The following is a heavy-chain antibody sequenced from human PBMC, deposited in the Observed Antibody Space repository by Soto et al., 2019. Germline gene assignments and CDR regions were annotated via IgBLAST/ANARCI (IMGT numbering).Heavy chain of an antibody. Sequence: EVQLVESGGGLVKPGGSLRLSCAASGFTFSSYSMNWVRQAPGKGLEWVSSISSSSSYIYYADSVKGRFTISRDNAKNPLYLQMNSLRAEDTAVYYCAREPYCGGDCYFDSWGQGTLVTVSS. CDR1: GFTFSSYS. V-gene: IGHV3-21*01. J-gene: IGHJ4*02. D-gene: IGHD2-21*02. CDR3: AREPYCGGDCYFDS. CDR2: ISSSSSYI.